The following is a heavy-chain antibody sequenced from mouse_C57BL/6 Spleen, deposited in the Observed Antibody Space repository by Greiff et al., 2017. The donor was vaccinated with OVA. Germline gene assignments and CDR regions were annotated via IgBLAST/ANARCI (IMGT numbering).Heavy chain of an antibody. CDR1: GYTFTDYN. V-gene: IGHV1-18*01. J-gene: IGHJ3*01. CDR2: INPNNGGT. CDR3: ARGDPGGFAY. Sequence: VQLKPSGPELVKPGASVKIPCKASGYTFTDYNMDWVKQSHGQSLEWIGDINPNNGGTIYNQKFKGKATLTVDKSSSTAYLELRSLASEDTAVYYCARGDPGGFAYWGQGTLVTVSA.